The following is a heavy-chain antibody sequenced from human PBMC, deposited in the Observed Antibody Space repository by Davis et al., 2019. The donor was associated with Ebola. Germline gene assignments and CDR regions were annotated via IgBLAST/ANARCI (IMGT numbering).Heavy chain of an antibody. CDR1: GFTFSSYW. J-gene: IGHJ6*02. CDR3: ATHEYSSSSGLFSLYYYYYGMDV. CDR2: IKQDGSEK. V-gene: IGHV3-7*01. D-gene: IGHD6-6*01. Sequence: GGSLRLSCAASGFTFSSYWMSWVRQAPGKGLEWVANIKQDGSEKYYVDSVKGRFTISRDNAKNSLYLQMNSLRAEDTAVYYCATHEYSSSSGLFSLYYYYYGMDVWGQGTTVTVSS.